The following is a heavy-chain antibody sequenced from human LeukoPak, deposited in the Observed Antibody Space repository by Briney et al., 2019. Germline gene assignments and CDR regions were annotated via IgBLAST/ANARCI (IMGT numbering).Heavy chain of an antibody. Sequence: PGGSLRLFCVGSGFTFSAYWMTWARQAPGRGLEWVANMKWDGSEKHYVDSVKGRFTISRDNTKSSLYLQMNGLRAEDTAVYYCARPAYTAAYDLWGQGTLVTVSS. D-gene: IGHD3-16*01. CDR1: GFTFSAYW. V-gene: IGHV3-7*01. CDR3: ARPAYTAAYDL. J-gene: IGHJ3*01. CDR2: MKWDGSEK.